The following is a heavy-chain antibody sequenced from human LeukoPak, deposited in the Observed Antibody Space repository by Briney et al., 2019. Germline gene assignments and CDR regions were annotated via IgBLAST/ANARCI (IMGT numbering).Heavy chain of an antibody. V-gene: IGHV4-39*07. CDR2: IYYSGST. CDR1: GGSISSSSYY. J-gene: IGHJ6*02. D-gene: IGHD2-15*01. CDR3: ARDRRMVLPDYYYYGMDV. Sequence: SETLSLTCTVSGGSISSSSYYWGWIRQPPGKGLEWIGSIYYSGSTYYNPSLKSRVTISVDTSKNQFSLKLSSVTAADTAVYYCARDRRMVLPDYYYYGMDVWGQGTTVTVSS.